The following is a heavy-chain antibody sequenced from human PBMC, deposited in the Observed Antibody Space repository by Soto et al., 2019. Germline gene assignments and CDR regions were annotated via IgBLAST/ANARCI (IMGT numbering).Heavy chain of an antibody. D-gene: IGHD3-3*01. Sequence: ASVKVSCKASGYTFTSYYMHWVRQAPGQGLEWMGIINPSGGSTSYAQKFQGRVTMTRDTSTSTVYMELSSLRSEDTAVYYCAKDRVGGGFYTPLGFWGKGTLVTVSS. CDR1: GYTFTSYY. CDR3: AKDRVGGGFYTPLGF. CDR2: INPSGGST. J-gene: IGHJ4*02. V-gene: IGHV1-46*01.